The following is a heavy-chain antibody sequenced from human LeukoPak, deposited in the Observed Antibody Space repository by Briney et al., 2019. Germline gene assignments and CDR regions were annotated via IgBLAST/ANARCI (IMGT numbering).Heavy chain of an antibody. CDR2: ISAYNGNT. J-gene: IGHJ4*02. D-gene: IGHD6-13*01. Sequence: GASVKVSCKASGYTFTSYGISWVRQAPGQGLVWIGWISAYNGNTNYAQKLQGRVTMTTDTSTSTAYMELRSLRSDDTAVYYCARDIPSIAAAGMNDYWGQGTLVTVSS. CDR3: ARDIPSIAAAGMNDY. V-gene: IGHV1-18*01. CDR1: GYTFTSYG.